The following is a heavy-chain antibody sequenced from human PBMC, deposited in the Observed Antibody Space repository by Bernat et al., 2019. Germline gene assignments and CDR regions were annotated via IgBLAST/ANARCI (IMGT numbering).Heavy chain of an antibody. CDR3: TTTPSYYGNDY. V-gene: IGHV3-15*01. Sequence: EVQLVESGGGLVKPGGSLRLSCAASGFTFSNAWMSWVRQAPGKGLEWVGRIKSKTDGGTTDYAAPVKGKFTISRDDSKTTLYLQMNSLKPEDTAVYYCTTTPSYYGNDYWGQGTLVTVSS. J-gene: IGHJ4*02. CDR1: GFTFSNAW. D-gene: IGHD4-11*01. CDR2: IKSKTDGGTT.